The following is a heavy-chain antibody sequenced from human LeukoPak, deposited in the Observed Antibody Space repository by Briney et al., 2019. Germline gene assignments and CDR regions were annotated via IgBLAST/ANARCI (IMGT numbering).Heavy chain of an antibody. Sequence: GGSLRLSCAASGFTFDDSVMSWVRQAPGKGLGWVSGINWNGGSTYYADSVKGRFTISRDNSKNTLYLQMNSLRAEDTAVYYCARVRGLNYYGSGSYFDYWGQGTLVTVSS. CDR3: ARVRGLNYYGSGSYFDY. CDR2: INWNGGST. V-gene: IGHV3-20*04. J-gene: IGHJ4*02. CDR1: GFTFDDSV. D-gene: IGHD3-10*01.